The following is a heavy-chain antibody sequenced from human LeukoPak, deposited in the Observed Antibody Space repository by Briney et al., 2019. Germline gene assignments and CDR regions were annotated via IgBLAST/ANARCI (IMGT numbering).Heavy chain of an antibody. D-gene: IGHD3-16*01. J-gene: IGHJ4*02. V-gene: IGHV3-7*03. Sequence: GGSLSLSCAASGLTFSNYWMDWVRQAPGKGLEWVANIKQDGSEKNYVDSVKGRFIISRDNAKNSLYPQMNTLRADDTAVYYCARDGFGTGSNWGQGTLVTVSS. CDR3: ARDGFGTGSN. CDR1: GLTFSNYW. CDR2: IKQDGSEK.